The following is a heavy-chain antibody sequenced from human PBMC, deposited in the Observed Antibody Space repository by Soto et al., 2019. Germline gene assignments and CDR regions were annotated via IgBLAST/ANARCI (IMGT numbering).Heavy chain of an antibody. CDR1: GYTFINYG. J-gene: IGHJ4*02. D-gene: IGHD6-19*01. Sequence: ASVKVSCKTSGYTFINYGISWVRQAPGQGPEWMGWISPYNDDTKYAQKFQGRVTMTKDTSTDTAYMEMSSLRSEDTAVYYCATDGVAVAGSYFDYWGQGTLVTVSS. V-gene: IGHV1-18*01. CDR2: ISPYNDDT. CDR3: ATDGVAVAGSYFDY.